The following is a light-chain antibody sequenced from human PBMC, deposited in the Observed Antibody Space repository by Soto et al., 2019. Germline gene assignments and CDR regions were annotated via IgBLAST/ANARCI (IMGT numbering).Light chain of an antibody. CDR3: QQYNSYWT. CDR1: QGISSF. V-gene: IGKV1-5*01. J-gene: IGKJ1*01. CDR2: DAS. Sequence: DSVTIPCRATQGISSFLAWYQQKPGKAPKLLIYDASSVESGVPSRFSGRGSGTEFTLTISSLQPDDFATYYCQQYNSYWTFGQGTKVDIK.